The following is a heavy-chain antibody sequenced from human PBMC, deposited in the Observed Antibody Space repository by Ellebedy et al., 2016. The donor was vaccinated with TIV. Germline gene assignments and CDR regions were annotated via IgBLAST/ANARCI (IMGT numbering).Heavy chain of an antibody. V-gene: IGHV4-30-2*01. J-gene: IGHJ4*02. CDR1: GGSISSGGYY. CDR2: IYHSGST. D-gene: IGHD2-21*02. CDR3: ARVGPSYCGGDCYSYFDY. Sequence: SETLSLXXTVSGGSISSGGYYWSWIRQHPGKGLEWIGYIYHSGSTYYNPSLKSRVTISVDRSKNQFSLKLSSVTAADTAVYYCARVGPSYCGGDCYSYFDYWGQGTLVTVSS.